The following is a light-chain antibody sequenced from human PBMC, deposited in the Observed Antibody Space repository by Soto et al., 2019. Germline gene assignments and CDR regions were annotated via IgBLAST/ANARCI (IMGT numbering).Light chain of an antibody. Sequence: DTQMTQSPSTLSASVGDRVTITCRASQSISTSMAWYQQRPGTAPKLLIYKTSTLESGFPSRFSGSGSGTEFTLTISSLQPDDFATYYCQQYNTYSPTFGQGTKVEVK. V-gene: IGKV1-5*03. CDR2: KTS. CDR3: QQYNTYSPT. CDR1: QSISTS. J-gene: IGKJ1*01.